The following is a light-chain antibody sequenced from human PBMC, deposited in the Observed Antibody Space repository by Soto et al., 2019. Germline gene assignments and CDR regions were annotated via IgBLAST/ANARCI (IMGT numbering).Light chain of an antibody. CDR3: QLYKTYMYT. CDR1: QSIDSW. V-gene: IGKV1-5*03. CDR2: RAS. Sequence: DIQMTQSPSTLSASVGDRVTITCRASQSIDSWLAWYQQKPGKAPKLLIYRASSLESGVPSRFSGSGSGTEFTLTISSLQHDDFATYYCQLYKTYMYTFAQGTKLEIK. J-gene: IGKJ2*01.